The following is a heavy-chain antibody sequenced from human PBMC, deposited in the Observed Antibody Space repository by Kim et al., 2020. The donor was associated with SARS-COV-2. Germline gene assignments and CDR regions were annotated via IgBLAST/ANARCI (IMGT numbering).Heavy chain of an antibody. Sequence: GGSLRLSCAASGFTFSSYEMNWVRQAPGKGLEWVSYISSSGSTIYYADSVKGRFTISRDNAKNSLYLQMNSLRAEDTAVYYCARGGTTGSGIYYYYYYMDVWGKGTTVTVSS. D-gene: IGHD1-7*01. V-gene: IGHV3-48*03. CDR2: ISSSGSTI. CDR3: ARGGTTGSGIYYYYYYMDV. CDR1: GFTFSSYE. J-gene: IGHJ6*03.